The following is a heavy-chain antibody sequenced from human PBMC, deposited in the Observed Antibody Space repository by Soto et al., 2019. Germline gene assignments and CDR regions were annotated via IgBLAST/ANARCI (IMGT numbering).Heavy chain of an antibody. CDR3: AKPRLVAGLIKYVDFAN. CDR2: ISGTGVSA. Sequence: VQLLESGGGLGQPGGSLRLACEVSGFTFSSYAMSWVRQAPGKGLEWVAVISGTGVSAQYADSVKGRFTISRDNSKNTLNLQMNSLRAEDTAVYYCAKPRLVAGLIKYVDFANWGQGTLVTVSS. D-gene: IGHD6-19*01. J-gene: IGHJ4*02. V-gene: IGHV3-23*01. CDR1: GFTFSSYA.